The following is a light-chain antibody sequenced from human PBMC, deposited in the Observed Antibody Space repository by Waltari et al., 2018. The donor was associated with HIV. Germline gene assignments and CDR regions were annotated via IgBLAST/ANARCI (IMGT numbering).Light chain of an antibody. V-gene: IGKV3-20*01. CDR2: DAS. CDR1: QSLSNSY. Sequence: EVVLTQSPGTLSLSPGERATLSCRASQSLSNSYLAWYQQKPGQAPRLLSYDASSRATGIPDKFSGSGSGTDFTLTISKLEPEDFAVYYCQQYVSSPWTFGQGTKVEIK. J-gene: IGKJ1*01. CDR3: QQYVSSPWT.